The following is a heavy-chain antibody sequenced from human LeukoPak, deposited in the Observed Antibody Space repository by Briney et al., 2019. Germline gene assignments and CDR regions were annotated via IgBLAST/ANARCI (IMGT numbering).Heavy chain of an antibody. V-gene: IGHV1-18*01. CDR3: ARTKMYYDFWSGHYDFDY. CDR2: ISAYNGNT. Sequence: ASVKVSRKASRYTLTSYVTSGVRPALGQGREGMGWISAYNGNTNYAQKLQGRVTMTTDTPTSTAYMELRSLRSDDTAVYYCARTKMYYDFWSGHYDFDYWGQGTLVTVSS. J-gene: IGHJ4*02. D-gene: IGHD3-3*01. CDR1: RYTLTSYV.